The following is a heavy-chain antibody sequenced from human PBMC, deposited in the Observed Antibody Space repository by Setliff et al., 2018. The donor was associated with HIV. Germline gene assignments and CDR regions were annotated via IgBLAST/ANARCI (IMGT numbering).Heavy chain of an antibody. V-gene: IGHV4-34*01. D-gene: IGHD2-15*01. CDR1: GGSFSGYF. CDR3: ARDLVLSKYCSGGSCYSEGLDY. CDR2: INHSGST. J-gene: IGHJ4*02. Sequence: SETLSLTCAVYGGSFSGYFWSWIRQPPGKGLEWIGEINHSGSTNYNPSLKSRVTISIDTSKNQFSLKLSSVTAADTAVYYCARDLVLSKYCSGGSCYSEGLDYWGQGTLVTVSS.